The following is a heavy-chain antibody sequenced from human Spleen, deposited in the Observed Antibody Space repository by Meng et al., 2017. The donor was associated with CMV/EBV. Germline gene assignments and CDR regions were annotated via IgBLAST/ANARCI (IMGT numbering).Heavy chain of an antibody. V-gene: IGHV3-23*01. CDR2: ISGSGGST. CDR3: AKDWAIFGVVRGWFDP. CDR1: GFTFDDYG. D-gene: IGHD3-3*01. J-gene: IGHJ5*02. Sequence: GESLKISCAASGFTFDDYGMSWVRQAPGKGLEWVSAISGSGGSTYYADSVKGRFTISRDNSKNTLYLQMNSLRAEDTAVYYCAKDWAIFGVVRGWFDPWGQGTLVTVSS.